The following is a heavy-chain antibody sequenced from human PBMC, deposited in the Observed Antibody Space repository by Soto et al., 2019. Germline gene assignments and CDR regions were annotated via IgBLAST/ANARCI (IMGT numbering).Heavy chain of an antibody. J-gene: IGHJ5*02. V-gene: IGHV1-69*01. CDR1: GGTFSSNA. CDR3: ATHRSPAGWFDP. CDR2: IIPIFGTA. Sequence: SVKVCCKESGGTFSSNAISWVRQAPGQGLEWMGGIIPIFGTANYAQKFQGRVTITADESTSTAYMELSSLRSEDTAVYYCATHRSPAGWFDPWCQGPLVTVS. D-gene: IGHD3-10*01.